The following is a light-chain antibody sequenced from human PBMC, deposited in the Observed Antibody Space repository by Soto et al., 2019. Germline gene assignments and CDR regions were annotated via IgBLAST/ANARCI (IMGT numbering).Light chain of an antibody. J-gene: IGKJ2*01. CDR1: QSVHSAY. CDR2: GAS. Sequence: EKVLTQSPDTLSLSPGERAALSCRASQSVHSAYFAWYQQKPGQAPRLLIYGASTRAPGTPDRFSGSGSGTDFSLTIRRLEPEDFAVYYCHQYGNSPYTFGQGTKVDIK. V-gene: IGKV3-20*01. CDR3: HQYGNSPYT.